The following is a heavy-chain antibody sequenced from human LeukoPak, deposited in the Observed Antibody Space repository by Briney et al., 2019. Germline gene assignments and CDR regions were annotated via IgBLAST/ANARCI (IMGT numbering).Heavy chain of an antibody. CDR2: INPNSGGT. Sequence: ASVKVSCKASGYTFTGYYMHWVRQAPGQGLEWMGWINPNSGGTNYAQKFQGRVTMTRDTSISTAYMELSRLRSDDTAVYYCARLTGYCSSTSCRVNYSDYWGQGTLVTVSS. CDR3: ARLTGYCSSTSCRVNYSDY. D-gene: IGHD2-2*01. CDR1: GYTFTGYY. J-gene: IGHJ4*02. V-gene: IGHV1-2*02.